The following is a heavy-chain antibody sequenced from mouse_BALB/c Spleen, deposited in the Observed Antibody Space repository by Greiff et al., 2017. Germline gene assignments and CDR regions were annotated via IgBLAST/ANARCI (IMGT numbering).Heavy chain of an antibody. CDR3: ARGTVVATGDY. Sequence: QVQLKESGPELVKPGASVKISCKASGYAFSSSWMNWVKQRPGQGLEWIGRIYPGDGDTNYNGKFKGKATLTADKSSSTAYMQLSSLTSVDSAVYFCARGTVVATGDYWGQGTTLTVSS. CDR2: IYPGDGDT. CDR1: GYAFSSSW. J-gene: IGHJ2*01. D-gene: IGHD1-1*01. V-gene: IGHV1-82*01.